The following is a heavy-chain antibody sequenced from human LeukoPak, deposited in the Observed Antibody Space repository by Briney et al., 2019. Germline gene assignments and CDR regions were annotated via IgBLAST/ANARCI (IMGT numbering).Heavy chain of an antibody. J-gene: IGHJ4*02. CDR1: GGSISSHY. CDR3: ARERGGDSSGYIDY. D-gene: IGHD3-22*01. Sequence: SETLSLTCTVSGGSISSHYWSWIRQPPGKGLEWIGYIYYSGSTNYNPSLKSRVTISVDTSKNQFSLKLSSVTAVDTAVYYCARERGGDSSGYIDYWGQGTLVTVSS. V-gene: IGHV4-59*11. CDR2: IYYSGST.